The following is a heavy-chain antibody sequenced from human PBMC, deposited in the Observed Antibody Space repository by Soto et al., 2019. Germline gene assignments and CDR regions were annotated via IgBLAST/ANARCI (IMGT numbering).Heavy chain of an antibody. CDR2: IYGSGNT. CDR1: GGSISSGDYY. D-gene: IGHD6-19*01. Sequence: SETLSLTCTVSGGSISSGDYYWSWIRQPPGKGLEWIGYIYGSGNTYSNPSLKSRITFSVDTSKNQFSLKVNSVTAADTAVYYCASHIAVAAPFDYWGPGTLVTVS. CDR3: ASHIAVAAPFDY. V-gene: IGHV4-30-4*01. J-gene: IGHJ4*02.